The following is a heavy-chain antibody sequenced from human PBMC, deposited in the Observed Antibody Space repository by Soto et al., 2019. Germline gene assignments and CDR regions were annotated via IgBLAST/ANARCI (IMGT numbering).Heavy chain of an antibody. CDR2: INHSGST. CDR3: ARLQRSGLYYFDY. D-gene: IGHD3-3*01. CDR1: GGSFSGYY. J-gene: IGHJ4*02. Sequence: SETLSLTCAVYGGSFSGYYWSWIRQPPGKGLEWIGEINHSGSTNYNPSLKSRVTISVDTSKNQFSLKLSSVTAADTAVYYCARLQRSGLYYFDYWGQGVLVTVSS. V-gene: IGHV4-34*01.